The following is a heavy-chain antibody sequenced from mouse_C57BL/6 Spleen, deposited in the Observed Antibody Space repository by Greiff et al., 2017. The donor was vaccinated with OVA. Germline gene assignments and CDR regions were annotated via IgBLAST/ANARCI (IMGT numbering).Heavy chain of an antibody. CDR1: GYTFTSYW. Sequence: QVQLQQPGAELVKPGASVKMSCKASGYTFTSYWITWVKQRPGQGLEWIGDIYPGSGSTNYNEKFKSKATLTVDTSSSTAYMQLSSLTSEDSAVYYCASPYYGSSYYAMDYWGQGTSVTVSS. CDR3: ASPYYGSSYYAMDY. V-gene: IGHV1-55*01. J-gene: IGHJ4*01. CDR2: IYPGSGST. D-gene: IGHD1-1*01.